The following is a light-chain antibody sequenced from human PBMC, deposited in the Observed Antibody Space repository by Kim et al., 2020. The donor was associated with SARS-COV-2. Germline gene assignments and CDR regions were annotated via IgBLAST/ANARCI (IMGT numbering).Light chain of an antibody. V-gene: IGKV1-39*01. CDR1: QSIGKF. J-gene: IGKJ5*01. CDR3: QQSFGTPPIT. Sequence: IQMTQSPSSLSASVGDRVTITCRASQSIGKFLNWYQQRPGNAPNLLIYGASTLQGGVPSRFSGSGSGTEFTLTISSLQPEDFVTYYCQQSFGTPPITFGQGTRLEIK. CDR2: GAS.